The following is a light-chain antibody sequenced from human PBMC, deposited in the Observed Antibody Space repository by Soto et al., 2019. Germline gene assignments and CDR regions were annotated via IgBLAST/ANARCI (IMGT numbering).Light chain of an antibody. J-gene: IGKJ5*01. Sequence: DVVMTQTPLSLSVTPGQPASISCKSSQSLLHITGDTFLFWYLQKPGQSPQLLIYEVSTRVSGVPDRFSGSGSGTDFTLEISRVETDDVGIYYCMQSTQLPPTFGQGTRLEIK. CDR2: EVS. V-gene: IGKV2D-29*02. CDR3: MQSTQLPPT. CDR1: QSLLHITGDTF.